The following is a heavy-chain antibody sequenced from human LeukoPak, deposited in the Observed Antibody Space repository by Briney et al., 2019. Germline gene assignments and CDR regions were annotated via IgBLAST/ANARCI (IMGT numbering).Heavy chain of an antibody. Sequence: GGSLRLSCAASGFTFSSYSMNWVRQAPGKVLEWVSSISSSSSYIYYADSVKGRFTISRDNAKNSLYLQMNSLRAEDTAVYYCASDGYCSSTSCYPDAFDIWGQGTMVTVSS. V-gene: IGHV3-21*01. CDR2: ISSSSSYI. J-gene: IGHJ3*02. D-gene: IGHD2-2*03. CDR1: GFTFSSYS. CDR3: ASDGYCSSTSCYPDAFDI.